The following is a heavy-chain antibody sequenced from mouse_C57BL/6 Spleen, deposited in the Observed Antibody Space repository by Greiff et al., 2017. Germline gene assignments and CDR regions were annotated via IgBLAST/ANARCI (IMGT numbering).Heavy chain of an antibody. CDR2: ISSGSSTI. D-gene: IGHD1-1*01. Sequence: EVKLVESGGGLVKPGGSLKLSCAASGFTFSDYGMHWVRQAPEKGLEWVAYISSGSSTIYYADTVKGRFTISRDNAKNTLFLQMTSLRSEDTAMYYCARGNYGSIYFDYWGQGTTLTVSS. V-gene: IGHV5-17*01. CDR1: GFTFSDYG. CDR3: ARGNYGSIYFDY. J-gene: IGHJ2*01.